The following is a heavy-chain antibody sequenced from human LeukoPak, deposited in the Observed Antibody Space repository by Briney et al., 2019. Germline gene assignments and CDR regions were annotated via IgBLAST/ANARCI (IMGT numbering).Heavy chain of an antibody. D-gene: IGHD6-6*01. J-gene: IGHJ6*03. Sequence: PSQTLSLTCTVSGGSISSGSYYWRWIRQPAGKGLEWIGRIYTSGSTNYNPSLKSRVTISVDTSKNQFSLKLSSVTVADTAVYYCVRVPFEYSSSAGVYYYYMDVWGKGTTVTVSS. CDR1: GGSISSGSYY. V-gene: IGHV4-61*02. CDR2: IYTSGST. CDR3: VRVPFEYSSSAGVYYYYMDV.